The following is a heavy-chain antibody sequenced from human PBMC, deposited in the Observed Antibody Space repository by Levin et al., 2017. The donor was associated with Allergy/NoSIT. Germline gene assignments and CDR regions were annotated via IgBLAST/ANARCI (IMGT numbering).Heavy chain of an antibody. Sequence: LSLTCAASGFIFSDPYMDWVRQAPGKGLEWVGRIRNIANSYTTEYAASVKGRFTISRDDSKSSLSLQMNSLKNEDTAMYYCARRIVTTGGSESFDIWGQGTMVTVSS. CDR3: ARRIVTTGGSESFDI. D-gene: IGHD5-12*01. CDR2: IRNIANSYTT. CDR1: GFIFSDPY. V-gene: IGHV3-72*01. J-gene: IGHJ3*02.